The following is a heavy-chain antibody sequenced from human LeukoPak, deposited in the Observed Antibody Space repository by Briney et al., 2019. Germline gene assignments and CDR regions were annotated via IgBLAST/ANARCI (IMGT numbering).Heavy chain of an antibody. J-gene: IGHJ4*02. Sequence: SETLSLTCAVYGGSFSGYYWSWIRQPPGKGLEWIGEINHSGSTNYNPSLKSRVTISVDTSKNQFSLKLSSVTAADTAVYYCARRPRYSGSYGEFDYWGQGTLVTVSS. V-gene: IGHV4-34*01. CDR2: INHSGST. CDR1: GGSFSGYY. CDR3: ARRPRYSGSYGEFDY. D-gene: IGHD1-26*01.